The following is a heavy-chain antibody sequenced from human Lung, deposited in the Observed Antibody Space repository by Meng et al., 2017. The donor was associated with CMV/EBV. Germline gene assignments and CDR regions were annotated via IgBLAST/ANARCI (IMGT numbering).Heavy chain of an antibody. V-gene: IGHV4-4*02. Sequence: VPLKEWGPVLVKIAGTTSVSVYCLGVSFSSNIRWTLVRQPPGTGLEWIGDIDDSGITNYNPSLNSLISISLDKSKNYFSLKFNYVTAADTAVYYCARGKQDAWELLAYWGQGALVTVSS. CDR2: IDDSGIT. CDR1: GVSFSSNIR. CDR3: ARGKQDAWELLAY. J-gene: IGHJ4*02. D-gene: IGHD1-26*01.